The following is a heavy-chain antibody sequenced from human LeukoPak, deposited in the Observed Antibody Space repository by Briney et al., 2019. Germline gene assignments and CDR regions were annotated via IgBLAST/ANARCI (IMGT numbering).Heavy chain of an antibody. Sequence: SETLSLTCTVSGGSISSYYWSWIRQPAGKGLEWIGRIYSSGSTNYNPSLKSGVTMSVDTSKNQFSLRLSSVTAADTAVYYCARVGSSGWYTWFDPWGQGTLVTVSS. CDR3: ARVGSSGWYTWFDP. CDR1: GGSISSYY. D-gene: IGHD6-19*01. CDR2: IYSSGST. J-gene: IGHJ5*02. V-gene: IGHV4-4*07.